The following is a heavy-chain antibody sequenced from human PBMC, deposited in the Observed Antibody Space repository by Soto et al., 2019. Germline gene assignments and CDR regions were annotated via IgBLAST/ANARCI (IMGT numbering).Heavy chain of an antibody. D-gene: IGHD2-21*02. J-gene: IGHJ4*02. Sequence: EVQLLESGGGLVQPGGSLRLSCAASGFTFSNYAMSWVRQAPGKGLEWVSGISGGGGSSYYADSVKGRFTISRDNSKXXXXXXXXSLRAEDTAVYYCAHNCGVDCHSVFFYWGQGTLVIVSS. CDR2: ISGGGGSS. V-gene: IGHV3-23*01. CDR3: AHNCGVDCHSVFFY. CDR1: GFTFSNYA.